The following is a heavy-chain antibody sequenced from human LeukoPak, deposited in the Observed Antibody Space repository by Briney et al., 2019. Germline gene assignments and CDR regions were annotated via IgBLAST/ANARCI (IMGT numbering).Heavy chain of an antibody. CDR3: ARVPRSYYDSSGSDYYFDY. CDR2: INPNSGGT. D-gene: IGHD3-22*01. Sequence: EASVKVSCKASGGTFSSYAISWVRQAPGQGLEWMGWINPNSGGTNYAQKFQGRVTMTRDTSISTAYMELSRLRSDDTAVYYCARVPRSYYDSSGSDYYFDYWGQGTLVTVSS. CDR1: GGTFSSYA. V-gene: IGHV1-2*02. J-gene: IGHJ4*02.